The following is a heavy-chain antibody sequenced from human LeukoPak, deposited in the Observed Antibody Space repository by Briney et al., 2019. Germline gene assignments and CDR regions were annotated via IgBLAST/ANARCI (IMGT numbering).Heavy chain of an antibody. J-gene: IGHJ4*02. D-gene: IGHD5-18*01. CDR2: VYYSGTT. Sequence: SETLSLTCTVSGGSISSYYWSWVRQPPGKGMEWIGYVYYSGTTNYNPSLKSRVTISIDASKNQLSLRLDPVTAADTAVYYCARSQYSYGLNYWGQGTLVTVSS. V-gene: IGHV4-59*01. CDR3: ARSQYSYGLNY. CDR1: GGSISSYY.